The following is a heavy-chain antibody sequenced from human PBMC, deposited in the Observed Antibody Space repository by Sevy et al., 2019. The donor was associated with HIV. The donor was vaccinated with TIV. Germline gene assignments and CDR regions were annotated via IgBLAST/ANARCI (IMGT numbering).Heavy chain of an antibody. V-gene: IGHV4-34*01. CDR3: ASRKAKIVLMVYGY. CDR2: INHSGST. CDR1: GGSISSGGYY. Sequence: SETLSLTCAVSGGSISSGGYYWSWIRQPPGKGLEWIGEINHSGSTNYNPSLKSRVTISVDTSKNQFSLKLSSVTAADTAVYYCASRKAKIVLMVYGYWGQGTLVTVSS. D-gene: IGHD2-8*01. J-gene: IGHJ4*02.